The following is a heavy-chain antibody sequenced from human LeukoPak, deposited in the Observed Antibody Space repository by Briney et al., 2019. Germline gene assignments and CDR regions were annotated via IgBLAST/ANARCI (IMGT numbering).Heavy chain of an antibody. CDR3: ARGRVVRGVIIKPGYYFDY. CDR2: INHSGST. J-gene: IGHJ4*02. CDR1: GGSFSGYY. D-gene: IGHD3-10*01. V-gene: IGHV4-34*01. Sequence: SETLSLTCAVYGGSFSGYYWSWIRQPPGKGLEWIGEINHSGSTNYNPSLKSRVTISVGTSKNQFSLKLSSVTAADTAVYYCARGRVVRGVIIKPGYYFDYWGQGTLVTVSS.